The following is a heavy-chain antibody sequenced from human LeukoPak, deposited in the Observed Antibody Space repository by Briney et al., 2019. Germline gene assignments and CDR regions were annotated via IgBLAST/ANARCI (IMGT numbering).Heavy chain of an antibody. CDR1: GFTFNSYG. V-gene: IGHV3-48*01. CDR2: ISSSSSNI. CDR3: ARDRPGSMDV. D-gene: IGHD3-10*01. Sequence: GGSLRLSCAASGFTFNSYGMNWVRQAPGNGLEWASYISSSSSNIDYADSVKGRFTTSRDNAKNSLYLQMNSLRAGDTAVYYCARDRPGSMDVWGQGTTVTVSS. J-gene: IGHJ6*02.